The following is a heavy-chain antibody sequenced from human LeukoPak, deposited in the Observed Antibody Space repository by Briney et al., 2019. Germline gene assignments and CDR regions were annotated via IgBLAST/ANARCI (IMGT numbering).Heavy chain of an antibody. Sequence: GASVKVSCKASGYTFTSYDINWVRQATGQGLEWMGWMNPNSGNTGYAQKFQGRVTMTRNTSISTAYMELSSLRSEDTAVYARRFSGSGSPITYWGQGTLVTVSS. CDR1: GYTFTSYD. CDR3: RFSGSGSPITY. V-gene: IGHV1-8*01. D-gene: IGHD3-10*01. CDR2: MNPNSGNT. J-gene: IGHJ4*02.